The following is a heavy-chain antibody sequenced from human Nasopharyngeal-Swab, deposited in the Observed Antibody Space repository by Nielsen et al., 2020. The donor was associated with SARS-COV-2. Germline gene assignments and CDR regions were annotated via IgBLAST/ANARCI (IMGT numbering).Heavy chain of an antibody. Sequence: GSLRLSCAASGFTFNNYNFNWVRQAPGKGLEWIGEINHSGNTNYNPSLKSRVTISLDTSKNQFSLNLRSVTAADTAVYYCARGLSGVVPAPILGLGPFYSYYYMDVWDKGTTVTVSS. CDR3: ARGLSGVVPAPILGLGPFYSYYYMDV. V-gene: IGHV4-34*01. CDR2: INHSGNT. D-gene: IGHD2-2*01. CDR1: GFTFNNYN. J-gene: IGHJ6*03.